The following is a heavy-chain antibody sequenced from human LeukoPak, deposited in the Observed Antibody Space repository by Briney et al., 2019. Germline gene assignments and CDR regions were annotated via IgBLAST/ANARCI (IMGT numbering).Heavy chain of an antibody. CDR2: IYYSGST. CDR1: GFSVSTMF. D-gene: IGHD6-19*01. V-gene: IGHV4-39*01. J-gene: IGHJ4*02. Sequence: GSLRLSCAGSGFSVSTMFMSWVRQAPGKGLEWIGSIYYSGSTYYNPSLKSRVTISVDTSKNQFSLKLSSVTAADTAVYYCARQWLVHGSDYWGQGTLVTVSA. CDR3: ARQWLVHGSDY.